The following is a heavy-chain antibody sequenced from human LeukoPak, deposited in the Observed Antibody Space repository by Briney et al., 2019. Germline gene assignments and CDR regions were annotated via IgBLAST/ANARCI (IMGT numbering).Heavy chain of an antibody. J-gene: IGHJ4*02. CDR2: ISGSCGNT. V-gene: IGHV3-23*01. Sequence: PGGSLRLSCAPSGFTFSSYAMSWVRQAPGEGLEWVSAISGSCGNTYYADSVKGRFTMSRDNSKNTLYLQMNSLRAEDTAVYFCAKTVSGSHSYQGGDYWGQGTLVTVST. D-gene: IGHD3-16*02. CDR3: AKTVSGSHSYQGGDY. CDR1: GFTFSSYA.